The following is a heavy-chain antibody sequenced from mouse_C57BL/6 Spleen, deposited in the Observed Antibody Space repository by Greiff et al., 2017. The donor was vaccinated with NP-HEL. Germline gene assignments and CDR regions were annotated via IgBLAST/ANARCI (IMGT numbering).Heavy chain of an antibody. CDR3: ANYYGSSYRPWFAY. D-gene: IGHD1-1*01. Sequence: VQLQESGSELRSPGSSVKLSCKDFDSEVFPIAYMSWVRQKPGHGFEWIGGILPSIGRTIYGEKFEDKATLDADTLSNTAYLELNSLTSEDSAIYYCANYYGSSYRPWFAYWGQGTLVTVSA. J-gene: IGHJ3*01. CDR2: ILPSIGRT. V-gene: IGHV15-2*01. CDR1: DSEVFPIAY.